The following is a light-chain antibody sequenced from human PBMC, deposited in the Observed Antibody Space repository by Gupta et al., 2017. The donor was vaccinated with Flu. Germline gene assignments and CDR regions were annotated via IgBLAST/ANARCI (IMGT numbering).Light chain of an antibody. Sequence: EIVLTQSPGNVSLSPGEGVTLSCRASQRISTYLAWYQQKPGQPPRLLIYDASNRATGIPARFSGSGSGTDFTLTISSLEPEDFAVYFCHQRSVWPLTFGGGTKVEIK. CDR2: DAS. J-gene: IGKJ4*01. V-gene: IGKV3-11*01. CDR1: QRISTY. CDR3: HQRSVWPLT.